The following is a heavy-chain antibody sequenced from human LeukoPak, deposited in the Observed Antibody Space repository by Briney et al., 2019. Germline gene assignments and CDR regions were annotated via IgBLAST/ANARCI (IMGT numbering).Heavy chain of an antibody. Sequence: SETLSLTCTVSGGSISSGSYYWSWIRQPAGKGLEWIGRIYTSGSTNYNPSLKSRVTISVDTSKNQFSLKLSSVTAADTAVYYCARAVCTSGVCYEVDYWGQGTLVAVSS. V-gene: IGHV4-61*02. CDR1: GGSISSGSYY. CDR3: ARAVCTSGVCYEVDY. D-gene: IGHD2-8*01. CDR2: IYTSGST. J-gene: IGHJ4*02.